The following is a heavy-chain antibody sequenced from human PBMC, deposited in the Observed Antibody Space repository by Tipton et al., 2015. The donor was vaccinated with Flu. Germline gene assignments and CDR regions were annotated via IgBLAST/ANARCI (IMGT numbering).Heavy chain of an antibody. V-gene: IGHV4-4*07. J-gene: IGHJ4*02. D-gene: IGHD3-10*01. CDR3: ARGSGSGTHVMFDY. CDR2: IYSSGST. CDR1: GGSLSSFY. Sequence: TLSLTCTVSGGSLSSFYWSWIRQPAGKGLEYIGRIYSSGSTNYNPSFKSRVSMSLDASKTQFSLNLNSVTAADTAMYYCARGSGSGTHVMFDYWGQGTLVTFSS.